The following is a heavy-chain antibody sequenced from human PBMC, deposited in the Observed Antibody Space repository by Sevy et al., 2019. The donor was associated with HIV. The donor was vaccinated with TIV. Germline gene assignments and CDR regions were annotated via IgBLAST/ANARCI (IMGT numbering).Heavy chain of an antibody. Sequence: ASVKVSCKASGYTFTSYGISWVRQAPGQGLEWMGWISAYNGNTNYAQKLQGRVTMTTDTSTSTAYIELRSLRTDDTAGNSCARAFVREIPTTNYYDSSGYYLLDYWGQGTLVTVSS. CDR3: ARAFVREIPTTNYYDSSGYYLLDY. J-gene: IGHJ4*02. D-gene: IGHD3-22*01. CDR2: ISAYNGNT. CDR1: GYTFTSYG. V-gene: IGHV1-18*01.